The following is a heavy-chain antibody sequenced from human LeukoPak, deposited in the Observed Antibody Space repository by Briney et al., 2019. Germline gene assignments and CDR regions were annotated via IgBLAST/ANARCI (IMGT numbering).Heavy chain of an antibody. CDR3: ASHGVRGIDI. Sequence: SETLSLTCTVSGGSISSYYWSWIRQPPGKGLEWIGYIYASGSTNYNPSLKSRVTISVDTSKNQFTLKLSSVTAADTAVYYCASHGVRGIDIWGQGTIVTVSS. CDR2: IYASGST. CDR1: GGSISSYY. D-gene: IGHD3-16*01. J-gene: IGHJ3*02. V-gene: IGHV4-4*09.